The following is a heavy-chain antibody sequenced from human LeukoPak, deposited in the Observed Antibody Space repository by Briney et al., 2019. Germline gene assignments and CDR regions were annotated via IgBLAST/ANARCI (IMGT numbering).Heavy chain of an antibody. CDR3: ATEFDWLFTRALDV. CDR2: FDPEDGET. V-gene: IGHV1-24*01. Sequence: GASVKVSCKASGYTFTGYYLHWVRQAPGKGLEWMGGFDPEDGETIYAQKFQGRVTMTEDTSTDTAYMELSSLRSEDTAVYYCATEFDWLFTRALDVWGKGTTVTVSS. D-gene: IGHD3-9*01. J-gene: IGHJ6*04. CDR1: GYTFTGYY.